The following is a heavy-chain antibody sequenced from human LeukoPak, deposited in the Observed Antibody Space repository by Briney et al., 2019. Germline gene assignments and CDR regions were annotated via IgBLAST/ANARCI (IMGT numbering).Heavy chain of an antibody. CDR2: INHSGST. Sequence: PSETLSLTCAVYGGSFSGYYWSWIRQPPGKGLEWIGEINHSGSTNYNPSLKSRVTISVDTSKNQFSLKLSSVTAADTAVYYCARAVYYYDSSGYPYWYFDLWGRGTLVTVSS. CDR3: ARAVYYYDSSGYPYWYFDL. CDR1: GGSFSGYY. J-gene: IGHJ2*01. D-gene: IGHD3-22*01. V-gene: IGHV4-34*01.